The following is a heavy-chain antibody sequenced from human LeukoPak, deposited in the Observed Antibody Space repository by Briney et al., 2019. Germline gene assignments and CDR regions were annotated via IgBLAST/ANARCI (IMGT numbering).Heavy chain of an antibody. V-gene: IGHV4-39*01. Sequence: SETLSLTCTVSGGSISSSSYYWGWIRQPPGKGLEWIGSIFYSGSTYYNPSLKSRVTISVDTSKNQFSLELSSVTAADTAVYYCARRGGSYYSLDYWGQGTLVTVSS. D-gene: IGHD1-26*01. CDR1: GGSISSSSYY. J-gene: IGHJ4*02. CDR3: ARRGGSYYSLDY. CDR2: IFYSGST.